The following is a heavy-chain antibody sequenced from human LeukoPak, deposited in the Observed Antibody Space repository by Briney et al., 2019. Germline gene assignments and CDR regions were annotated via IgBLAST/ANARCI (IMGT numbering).Heavy chain of an antibody. CDR3: AAGGNPSDFDY. D-gene: IGHD4-23*01. Sequence: SETLSLTCAVYGGSFSGYYWSWLRQPPGKGREWIGEINHSGSTNYNPSLKSRVTISVDTSKNQFSLNLSPVTAADTAVYYCAAGGNPSDFDYWGQGTLVTVSS. CDR2: INHSGST. J-gene: IGHJ4*02. V-gene: IGHV4-34*01. CDR1: GGSFSGYY.